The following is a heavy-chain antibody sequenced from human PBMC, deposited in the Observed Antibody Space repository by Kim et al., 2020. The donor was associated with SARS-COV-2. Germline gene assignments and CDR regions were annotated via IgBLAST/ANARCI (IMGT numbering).Heavy chain of an antibody. V-gene: IGHV1-46*01. CDR1: GYTFTSHQ. CDR3: ARDFTGAWTYDY. CDR2: ISPSGGNA. D-gene: IGHD4-17*01. Sequence: ASVKVSCKASGYTFTSHQMHWLRQAPGQRLEWMGIISPSGGNARNAQKFQGRVTMTRDTSTNTVYMELSSLRSEDTAVYYCARDFTGAWTYDYWGQGTLV. J-gene: IGHJ4*02.